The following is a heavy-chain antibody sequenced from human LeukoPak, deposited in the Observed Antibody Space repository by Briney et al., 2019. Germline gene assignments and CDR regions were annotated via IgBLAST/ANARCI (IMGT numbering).Heavy chain of an antibody. CDR2: ISGSGGST. CDR3: AKDPNYYYCMDV. V-gene: IGHV3-23*01. Sequence: GGSLRLSCAASGFTFSSYGMHWVRQAPGKGLEWVSAISGSGGSTYYADSVKGRFTISRDNSKNTLYLQMNSLRAEDTAVYYCAKDPNYYYCMDVWGKGTTVTVSS. CDR1: GFTFSSYG. J-gene: IGHJ6*03.